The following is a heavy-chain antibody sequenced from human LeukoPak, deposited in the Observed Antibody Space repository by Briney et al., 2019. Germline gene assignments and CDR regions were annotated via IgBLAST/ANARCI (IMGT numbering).Heavy chain of an antibody. Sequence: GGSLRLSCAASGFTFSSYAMHWVRQAPGKGLEYVSAISSNGGSTYYANSVKGRFTISRDNSKNTLYLQMGSLRAEDTAVYYCAKASRITIFGVVNYFDYWGQGTLVTVSS. CDR1: GFTFSSYA. CDR3: AKASRITIFGVVNYFDY. CDR2: ISSNGGST. V-gene: IGHV3-64*01. D-gene: IGHD3-3*01. J-gene: IGHJ4*02.